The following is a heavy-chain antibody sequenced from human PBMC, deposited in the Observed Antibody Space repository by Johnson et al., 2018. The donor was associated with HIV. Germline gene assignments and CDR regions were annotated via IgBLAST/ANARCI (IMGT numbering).Heavy chain of an antibody. Sequence: VQLVQSGGGLVKPGGSLRLSCAASGFTFSSYDMHWVRQATGKGLEWVSAIGTAGDTYYPGSVKGRFTISRDNAKNSLYLQMNSLRAGDTAVYYCARGDYGGNLDAFDIWGQGTMVTVSS. J-gene: IGHJ3*02. D-gene: IGHD4-23*01. V-gene: IGHV3-13*01. CDR3: ARGDYGGNLDAFDI. CDR2: IGTAGDT. CDR1: GFTFSSYD.